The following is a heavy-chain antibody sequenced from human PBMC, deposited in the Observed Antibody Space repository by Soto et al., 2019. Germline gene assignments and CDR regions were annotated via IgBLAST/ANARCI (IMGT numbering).Heavy chain of an antibody. V-gene: IGHV1-3*01. CDR3: ARSGYSSGWYHWYFDL. CDR1: GYTFSNYG. CDR2: INAGNGNT. J-gene: IGHJ2*01. D-gene: IGHD6-19*01. Sequence: ASVKVSCKASGYTFSNYGIHGVRQAPGQRLEWMGWINAGNGNTKYSQKFQDRVTITRDTSATTAYMELSNLRSEDTAVFYCARSGYSSGWYHWYFDLCGRRTLVTVCS.